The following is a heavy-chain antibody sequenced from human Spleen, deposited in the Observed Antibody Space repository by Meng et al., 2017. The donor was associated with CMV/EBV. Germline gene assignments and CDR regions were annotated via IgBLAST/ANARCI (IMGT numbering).Heavy chain of an antibody. Sequence: GESLKISCAASGFTLSSYGLHWVRQALGKGLEWVSSIAGNGGTAYYADSVEGRFTISRDNSKNTLYLQVNSLRAEDTAVYYCSKDLTASSRPKGPMDYWGQGTLVTVSS. J-gene: IGHJ4*02. CDR2: IAGNGGTA. CDR1: GFTLSSYG. V-gene: IGHV3-23*01. D-gene: IGHD4/OR15-4a*01. CDR3: SKDLTASSRPKGPMDY.